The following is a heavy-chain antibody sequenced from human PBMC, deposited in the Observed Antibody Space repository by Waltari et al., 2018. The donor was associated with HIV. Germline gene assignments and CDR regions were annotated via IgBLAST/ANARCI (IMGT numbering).Heavy chain of an antibody. J-gene: IGHJ3*01. Sequence: QVHLVQSGAEVKKSGASVKVFCKASGYSFIDHLLHWLRQAPGLPPEWVGRIKLNNVEPRITDKLQGRVSLNRALALATGYMELSDLTTDDTPTYDCARGMWVEGLENGVFEFWGQGTLVTVS. CDR3: ARGMWVEGLENGVFEF. CDR2: IKLNNVEP. D-gene: IGHD1-1*01. CDR1: GYSFIDHL. V-gene: IGHV1-2*02.